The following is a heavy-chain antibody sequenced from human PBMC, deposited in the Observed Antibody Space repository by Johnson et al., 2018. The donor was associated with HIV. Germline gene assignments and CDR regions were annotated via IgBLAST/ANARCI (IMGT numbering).Heavy chain of an antibody. CDR1: GFTFSSYG. Sequence: QMLLVESGGGVVQPGRSLRLSCAASGFTFSSYGMHWVRQAPGKGLEWVAVIWYDGSNKYYADSVKGRFTISRDNSKNTLYLQMNSLRAEDTAVYYCTKGRSFGVVMEACDIWGQGTMVTVSS. J-gene: IGHJ3*02. CDR2: IWYDGSNK. CDR3: TKGRSFGVVMEACDI. D-gene: IGHD3-3*01. V-gene: IGHV3-33*06.